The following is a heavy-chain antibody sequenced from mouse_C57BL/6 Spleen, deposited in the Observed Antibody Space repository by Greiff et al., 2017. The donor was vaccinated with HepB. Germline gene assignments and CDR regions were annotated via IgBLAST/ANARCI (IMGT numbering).Heavy chain of an antibody. Sequence: VKLMESGAELVKPGASVKISCKASGYAFSSYWMNWVKQRPGKGLEWIGQIYPGDGDTNYNGKFKGKATLTADKSSSTAYMQLSSLTSEDSAVYFCARFYDYHWYFDVWGTGTTVTVSS. D-gene: IGHD2-4*01. V-gene: IGHV1-80*01. CDR1: GYAFSSYW. J-gene: IGHJ1*03. CDR2: IYPGDGDT. CDR3: ARFYDYHWYFDV.